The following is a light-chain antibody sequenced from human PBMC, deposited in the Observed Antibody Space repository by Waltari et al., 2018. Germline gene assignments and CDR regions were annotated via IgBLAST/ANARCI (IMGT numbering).Light chain of an antibody. CDR1: SSDVGGYNY. CDR2: DVS. CDR3: SSYTSSTTYV. V-gene: IGLV2-14*03. J-gene: IGLJ1*01. Sequence: QSALTQPASVSGSPGQSITLSCTGTSSDVGGYNYVSWYQHHPGKAPKLMIFDVSSRPAGVSNRFSGSKSGNTASLTISGIQAEDEADYYCSSYTSSTTYVFGAGTKVTVL.